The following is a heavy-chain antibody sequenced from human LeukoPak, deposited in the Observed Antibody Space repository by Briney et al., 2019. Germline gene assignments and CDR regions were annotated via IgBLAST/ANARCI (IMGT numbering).Heavy chain of an antibody. CDR3: AREGQQSY. Sequence: SETLSLTCTVSGGSISTYYWSWIRQPPGKGLEWIGYVYYSGSTNYNPSLESRVTMSIDTSKNQFSLNLSSVTAADTAVYYCAREGQQSYWGQGTLVTVSS. D-gene: IGHD2-2*01. CDR2: VYYSGST. V-gene: IGHV4-59*01. CDR1: GGSISTYY. J-gene: IGHJ4*02.